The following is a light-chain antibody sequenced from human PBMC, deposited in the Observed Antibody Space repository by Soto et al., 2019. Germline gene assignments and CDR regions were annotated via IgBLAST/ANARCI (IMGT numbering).Light chain of an antibody. J-gene: IGKJ1*01. CDR1: QSVSSSY. CDR3: QQYGSSRGT. CDR2: GAS. Sequence: EIVLTQSPGTLSLSPGERATLSCRASQSVSSSYLAWYQQKPGQAPRLLIYGASSRATGIPDRFSGSGSGTVFPLTISRLEPEDVAVYYCQQYGSSRGTFGQGTKVEIK. V-gene: IGKV3-20*01.